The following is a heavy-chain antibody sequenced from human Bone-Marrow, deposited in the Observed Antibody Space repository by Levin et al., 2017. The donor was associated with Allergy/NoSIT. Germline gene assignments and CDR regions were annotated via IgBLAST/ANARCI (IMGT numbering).Heavy chain of an antibody. CDR1: GFILSNNY. D-gene: IGHD3-16*02. J-gene: IGHJ6*02. CDR2: INPSGGTT. Sequence: PRASVKVSCKASGFILSNNYMHWVRQAPGQGLEWMGIINPSGGTTAYAQKLEGRLTMTSDTSTSLVFMELSRLRAEDTAIYYCARGGPTLRDLYRKAGLDVWGQGTTVTVS. V-gene: IGHV1-46*04. CDR3: ARGGPTLRDLYRKAGLDV.